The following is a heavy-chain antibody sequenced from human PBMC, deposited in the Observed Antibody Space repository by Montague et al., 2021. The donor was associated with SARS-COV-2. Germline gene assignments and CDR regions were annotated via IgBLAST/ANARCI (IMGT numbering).Heavy chain of an antibody. D-gene: IGHD4-23*01. Sequence: SETLSLTCAVYGGSFSDYHWTWIRQSPGKGLEWIAEINHSGTTNYNFNPSLRSRVTISVDTSKSQFSLKLSSVTAADTGVYYCARWDPQTLTLIGLRGKSASDYWGQGTLVTVSS. J-gene: IGHJ4*02. CDR2: INHSGTT. CDR3: ARWDPQTLTLIGLRGKSASDY. V-gene: IGHV4-34*01. CDR1: GGSFSDYH.